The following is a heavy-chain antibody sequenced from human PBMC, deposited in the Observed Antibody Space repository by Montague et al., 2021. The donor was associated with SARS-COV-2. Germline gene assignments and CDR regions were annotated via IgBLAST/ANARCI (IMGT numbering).Heavy chain of an antibody. CDR3: AKSPRAYSYVFDY. Sequence: SLRLSCAASGFTFNTYAMSWVRQAPGKGLEWVSVIYSGGSNTYYADSVKGRFTISRDNSKNTLYLQMNRLRAEDTAVYYCAKSPRAYSYVFDYWGQGTLVTVSS. V-gene: IGHV3-23*03. J-gene: IGHJ4*02. CDR2: IYSGGSNT. CDR1: GFTFNTYA. D-gene: IGHD5-18*01.